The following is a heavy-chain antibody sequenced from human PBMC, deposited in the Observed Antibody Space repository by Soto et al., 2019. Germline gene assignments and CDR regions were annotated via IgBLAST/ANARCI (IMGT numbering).Heavy chain of an antibody. CDR2: IYYSGST. V-gene: IGHV4-39*01. CDR1: GGSISSSSYY. D-gene: IGHD2-21*01. Sequence: PSETLSLTCTVSGGSISSSSYYWGWIRQPPGKGLEWIGSIYYSGSTYYNPSLKSRVTISVDTSKNQFSLKLSSVTAADTAVYYCARLFPTCDYWGQGTLVTVSS. CDR3: ARLFPTCDY. J-gene: IGHJ4*02.